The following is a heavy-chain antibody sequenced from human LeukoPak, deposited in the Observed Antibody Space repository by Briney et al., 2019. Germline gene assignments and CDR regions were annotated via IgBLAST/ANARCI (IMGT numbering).Heavy chain of an antibody. J-gene: IGHJ3*02. V-gene: IGHV1-69*04. CDR2: IIPILGIA. Sequence: HAASVKVSCKASGYTFTSYYMHWVRQAPGQGLEWMGRIIPILGIANYAQKFQGRVTITADKSTSTAYMELSSLRSEDTAVYYCARGNRRDNWNDEDAFDIWGQGTMVTVSS. CDR1: GYTFTSYY. D-gene: IGHD1-1*01. CDR3: ARGNRRDNWNDEDAFDI.